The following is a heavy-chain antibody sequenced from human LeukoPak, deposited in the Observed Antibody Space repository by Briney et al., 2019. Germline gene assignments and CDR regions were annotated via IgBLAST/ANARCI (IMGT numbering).Heavy chain of an antibody. CDR2: ISHSGSP. Sequence: SETLSLTCGVSGGFIISGKWWSWVRQPPGKGLEWIGEISHSGSPNYNPSLKGRLTISVDTSKNQFSLKLSSVTAADTAVYYCARERRFPIAVAGTDYFDYWGQGTLVTVSS. CDR1: GGFIISGKW. J-gene: IGHJ4*02. CDR3: ARERRFPIAVAGTDYFDY. V-gene: IGHV4/OR15-8*01. D-gene: IGHD6-19*01.